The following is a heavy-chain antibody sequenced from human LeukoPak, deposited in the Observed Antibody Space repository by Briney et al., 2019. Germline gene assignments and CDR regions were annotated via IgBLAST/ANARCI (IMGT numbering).Heavy chain of an antibody. V-gene: IGHV1-18*01. CDR1: GYTFTSYG. Sequence: GASVKVSCKASGYTFTSYGISWVRQAPGQGLEWMGWISAYNGNTNYAQKLQGRVTMTTDTSTSTAYMELRSLRSDDTAVYYCARSGRYGITMVRGVTTDFDYRGQGTLVTVSS. CDR2: ISAYNGNT. J-gene: IGHJ4*02. D-gene: IGHD3-10*01. CDR3: ARSGRYGITMVRGVTTDFDY.